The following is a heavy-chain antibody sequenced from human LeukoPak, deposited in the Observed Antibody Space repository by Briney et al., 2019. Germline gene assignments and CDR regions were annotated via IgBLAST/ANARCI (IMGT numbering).Heavy chain of an antibody. J-gene: IGHJ4*02. CDR2: IYHSGST. D-gene: IGHD3-22*01. Sequence: SETLSLTCAVSGGSISSGGYSWSWIRQPPGKGLEWIGYIYHSGSTYYNPSLKSRVTISVDTSKNQFSLKLSSVTAADTAVYYCAREGVIDDSSGYYHPFDYWGQGTLVTVSS. CDR1: GGSISSGGYS. V-gene: IGHV4-30-2*01. CDR3: AREGVIDDSSGYYHPFDY.